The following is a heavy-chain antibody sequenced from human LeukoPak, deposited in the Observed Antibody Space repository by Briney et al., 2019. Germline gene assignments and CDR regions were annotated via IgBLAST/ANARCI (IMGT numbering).Heavy chain of an antibody. CDR3: AKGGIVEPY. D-gene: IGHD1-26*01. CDR2: IWYDGSNK. Sequence: GGSLRLSCAASGFTFSSYGMHWVRQAPGKGLEWVAVIWYDGSNKYSAASVKGRFTISRDNSKNTLYLQMNSLRAEATAVYYCAKGGIVEPYWGQGTLVTASS. J-gene: IGHJ4*02. V-gene: IGHV3-33*06. CDR1: GFTFSSYG.